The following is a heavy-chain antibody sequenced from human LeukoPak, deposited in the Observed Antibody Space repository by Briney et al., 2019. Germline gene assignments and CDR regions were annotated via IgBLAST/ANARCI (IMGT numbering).Heavy chain of an antibody. J-gene: IGHJ4*02. CDR3: AKDGKNYFDY. CDR2: ISWNSGSM. Sequence: GRSLRLSCAASGFTFDDYAMHWVRQAPGKGLEWVSGISWNSGSMDSADSVKGRFTISRDNAKNSLYLQMNSLRAEDTALYYCAKDGKNYFDYWGQGTLVTVSS. CDR1: GFTFDDYA. V-gene: IGHV3-9*01.